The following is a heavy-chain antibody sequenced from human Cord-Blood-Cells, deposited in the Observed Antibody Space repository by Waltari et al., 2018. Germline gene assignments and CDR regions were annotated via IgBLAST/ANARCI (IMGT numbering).Heavy chain of an antibody. CDR1: GFTFSSNE. V-gene: IGHV3-48*03. CDR2: IRSSCSTI. D-gene: IGHD2-15*01. J-gene: IGHJ4*02. CDR3: ATLGGTPFDY. Sequence: EVQLVESGGGLVQPGGSLRLSCAASGFTFSSNEMNWVRKAPGKGLEWVSYIRSSCSTIYYADSVKCRFTISRDNAKSSLYLQRNRLRAEDTAVYYCATLGGTPFDYWGQGTLVTVSS.